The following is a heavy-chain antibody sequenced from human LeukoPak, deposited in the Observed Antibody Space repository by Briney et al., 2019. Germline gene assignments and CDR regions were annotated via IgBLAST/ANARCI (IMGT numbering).Heavy chain of an antibody. V-gene: IGHV4-61*01. D-gene: IGHD5-18*01. CDR3: ARGGFVDTAMGLDY. Sequence: SETLSLTCTVSGGSVSSGSYYWSWIRQPPGKGLEWIGYIYYSGSTNYNPSLKSRVTISVDMSKNQFSLKLSSVTAADTAVYYCARGGFVDTAMGLDYWGQGTLVTVSS. CDR2: IYYSGST. J-gene: IGHJ4*02. CDR1: GGSVSSGSYY.